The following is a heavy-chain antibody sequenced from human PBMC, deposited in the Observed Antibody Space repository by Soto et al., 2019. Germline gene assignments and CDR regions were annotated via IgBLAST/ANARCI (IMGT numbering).Heavy chain of an antibody. CDR3: ARGTITIFYAPFMDV. J-gene: IGHJ6*03. CDR2: MNPNSGNT. CDR1: GYTFTSYD. V-gene: IGHV1-8*01. Sequence: ASVKVSCKASGYTFTSYDINWVRQATGQGLEWMGWMNPNSGNTGYAQKFQGRVTMTRNTSISTAYMELSSLRSEDTAVYYCARGTITIFYAPFMDVWAKGTTVPVSS. D-gene: IGHD3-9*01.